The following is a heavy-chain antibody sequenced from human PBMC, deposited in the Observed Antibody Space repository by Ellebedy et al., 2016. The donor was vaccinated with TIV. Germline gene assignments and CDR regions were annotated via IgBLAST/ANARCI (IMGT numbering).Heavy chain of an antibody. CDR1: GFTVSNNY. CDR2: IYSGGNT. D-gene: IGHD2-8*01. V-gene: IGHV3-66*01. Sequence: PGGSLRLSCAASGFTVSNNYMSWFRHAPGKGLDWVSLIYSGGNTHYADSVKGRFTISRDSSDNTVYLQMNSLRVEDTAVYYCATGYAQNGQWGQGTLVTVSS. J-gene: IGHJ4*02. CDR3: ATGYAQNGQ.